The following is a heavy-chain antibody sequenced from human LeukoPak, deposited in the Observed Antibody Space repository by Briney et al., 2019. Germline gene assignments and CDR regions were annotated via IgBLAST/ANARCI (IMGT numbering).Heavy chain of an antibody. Sequence: GGSLRLSCAASGFTFSSYWMSWVRQAPGKGLEWVANIKQDGSEKYYVDSVKGRFTISRDNAKNSLYLQMNSLRAEDTAVYYCARATYYDFWSGYYMKGPAGYYGMDVWGQGTTVTVSS. CDR2: IKQDGSEK. D-gene: IGHD3-3*01. CDR3: ARATYYDFWSGYYMKGPAGYYGMDV. J-gene: IGHJ6*02. V-gene: IGHV3-7*01. CDR1: GFTFSSYW.